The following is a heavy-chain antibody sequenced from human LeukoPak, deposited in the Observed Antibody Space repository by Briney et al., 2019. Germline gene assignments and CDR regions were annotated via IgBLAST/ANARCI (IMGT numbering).Heavy chain of an antibody. V-gene: IGHV3-66*01. CDR2: IYSGGST. CDR1: GFTVSSNY. Sequence: PGGSLRLSCAASGFTVSSNYMSWVRQAPGKGLEWVSVIYSGGSTYYADSVKGRFTISRDNSKNTLYLQMNSLRAEDTAVYYCARGDYGDPDAFDTWGQGTMVTVSS. J-gene: IGHJ3*02. CDR3: ARGDYGDPDAFDT. D-gene: IGHD4-17*01.